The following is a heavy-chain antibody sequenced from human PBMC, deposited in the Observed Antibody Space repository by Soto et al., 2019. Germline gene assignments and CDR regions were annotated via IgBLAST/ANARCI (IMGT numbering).Heavy chain of an antibody. CDR2: IKSKTDGGTT. CDR3: STGIRYFDSSGYPSSRNDSDI. CDR1: GFTFSNSL. Sequence: PGGSLILSCAASGFTFSNSLMNWVRQAPGNGQEWVGRIKSKTDGGTTDYAAPVKGRFTISRDDSKNTLYLQMNSLKTEDTAVYYCSTGIRYFDSSGYPSSRNDSDIWGQGTMV. V-gene: IGHV3-15*07. J-gene: IGHJ3*02. D-gene: IGHD3-22*01.